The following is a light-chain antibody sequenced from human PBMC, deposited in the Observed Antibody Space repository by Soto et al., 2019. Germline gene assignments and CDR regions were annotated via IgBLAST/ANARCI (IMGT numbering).Light chain of an antibody. Sequence: EIVLTQSPGTLSLSPGERATLSCRASQSVTSTYLAWYQQKAGQAPRLLIYGASSRATGVSDRFSGNGSGTDFTLTITRLEPEDFGLYYCQQYGDSPITFGQGTRLEIK. V-gene: IGKV3-20*01. CDR2: GAS. CDR3: QQYGDSPIT. J-gene: IGKJ5*01. CDR1: QSVTSTY.